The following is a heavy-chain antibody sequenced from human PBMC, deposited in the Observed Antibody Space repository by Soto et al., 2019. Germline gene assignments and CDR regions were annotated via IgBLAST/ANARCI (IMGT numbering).Heavy chain of an antibody. D-gene: IGHD4-17*01. Sequence: QVQLVQSGAEVKKPGASVKVSCKASGYTFTSYYIHWVRQAPGQGLEWMGIINPSGDSRSYAQKFQGRVTMNRDTSTSTVYMELSSLRSEDTAVYYCARGGGYGEHIWGQGTMVTVSS. CDR2: INPSGDSR. V-gene: IGHV1-46*03. CDR1: GYTFTSYY. CDR3: ARGGGYGEHI. J-gene: IGHJ3*02.